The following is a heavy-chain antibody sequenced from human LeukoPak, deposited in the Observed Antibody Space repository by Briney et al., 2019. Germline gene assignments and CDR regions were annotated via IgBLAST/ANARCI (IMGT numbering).Heavy chain of an antibody. CDR1: GFMFSSNW. D-gene: IGHD5-24*01. J-gene: IGHJ4*02. V-gene: IGHV3-7*03. CDR2: IKEDGTET. Sequence: GGSLRLSCAASGFMFSSNWMSWVRLAPGKGLEWVANIKEDGTETYYVDSVKGRFTISRDNAKNSLYLQMNSLRVEDTAVHYCAKEGRSLQTYWGQGTLVTVSS. CDR3: AKEGRSLQTY.